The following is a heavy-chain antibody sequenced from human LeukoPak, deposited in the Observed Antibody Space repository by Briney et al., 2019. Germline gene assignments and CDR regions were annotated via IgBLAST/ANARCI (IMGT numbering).Heavy chain of an antibody. V-gene: IGHV4-59*08. CDR3: ARALSFGPYNWFDP. J-gene: IGHJ5*02. CDR2: IYYSGST. D-gene: IGHD2/OR15-2a*01. CDR1: GGSISSYY. Sequence: SETLSLTRTVSGGSISSYYWSWIRQPPGKGLEWIGYIYYSGSTNYNPSLKSRVTISVDTSKNQFSLKLSSVTAADTAVYYCARALSFGPYNWFDPWGQGTLVTVSS.